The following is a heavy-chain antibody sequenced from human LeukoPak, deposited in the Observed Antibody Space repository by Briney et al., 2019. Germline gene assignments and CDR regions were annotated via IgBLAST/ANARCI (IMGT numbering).Heavy chain of an antibody. J-gene: IGHJ4*02. V-gene: IGHV4-30-4*08. CDR2: IYYGGST. D-gene: IGHD2-2*01. CDR3: ARGTCSSTTWSRPLRFFDY. Sequence: SETLSLTCTVSGGSISSGDYFWSWSRQPPGKDLEWIGYIYYGGSTYYNPSLKSRVTISVDTSKNQFSLKLSSVTAADTAAYYCARGTCSSTTWSRPLRFFDYWGQGTLVTVSS. CDR1: GGSISSGDYF.